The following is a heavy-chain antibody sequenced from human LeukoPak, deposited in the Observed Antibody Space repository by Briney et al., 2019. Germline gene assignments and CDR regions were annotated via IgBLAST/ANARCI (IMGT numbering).Heavy chain of an antibody. J-gene: IGHJ4*02. CDR3: VRFMRGTIGGDN. CDR2: IKEDGREK. CDR1: GFTFSSYW. Sequence: PSGGSLRLSCAASGFTFSSYWMSWIRQAPGKGLEWVANIKEDGREKYYVDSVKGRFTISRDNAKNSLYLQMNNLKAEDTAMYYCVRFMRGTIGGDNWGQGTLVTVSA. D-gene: IGHD3-16*01. V-gene: IGHV3-7*01.